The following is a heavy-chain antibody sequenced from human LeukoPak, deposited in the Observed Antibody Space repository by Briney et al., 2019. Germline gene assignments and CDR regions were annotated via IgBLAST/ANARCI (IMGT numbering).Heavy chain of an antibody. V-gene: IGHV3-23*01. CDR1: GVTLRNYG. J-gene: IGHJ4*02. D-gene: IGHD2-8*01. Sequence: PGGSLRLSCAASGVTLRNYGLSWVRHTPGKGLEWVSAIRGSGDTTFYADSVKGRFTISRDNSKSTLYLQMNSLRDDDSAAYFCARVYLERLTAGYFDHWGQGTQVTVSP. CDR3: ARVYLERLTAGYFDH. CDR2: IRGSGDTT.